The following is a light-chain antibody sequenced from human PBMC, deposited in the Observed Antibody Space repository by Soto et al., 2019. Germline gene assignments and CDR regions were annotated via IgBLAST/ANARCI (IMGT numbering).Light chain of an antibody. Sequence: EIVLTQSPGTLSLSPGETAPLSCRASPSVSSRYLAWYQQKPGQAPRLLIFGASSRATGIPYRFDGSGSGKDFPLTISRLEHEDFAVYYCQQYGSSPWKFGQGTKVEIK. V-gene: IGKV3-20*01. CDR3: QQYGSSPWK. CDR2: GAS. J-gene: IGKJ1*01. CDR1: PSVSSRY.